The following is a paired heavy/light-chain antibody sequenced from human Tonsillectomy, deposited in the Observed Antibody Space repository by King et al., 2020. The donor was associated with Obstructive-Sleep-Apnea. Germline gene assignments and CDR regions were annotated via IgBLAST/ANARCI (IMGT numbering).Heavy chain of an antibody. J-gene: IGHJ4*02. Sequence: EVQLLESGGGLVQPGGSLRLSCAASGFTFSNFAMNWVRQAPGKGLEWVSVISGSGGSPYYADSVKGRFTISRDNSKNTLYLQMNSLRAEDTAKYYCVKDRVRYGSGSDYFDYWGQGTLVTVSS. V-gene: IGHV3-23*01. CDR1: GFTFSNFA. CDR3: VKDRVRYGSGSDYFDY. CDR2: ISGSGGSP. D-gene: IGHD3-10*01.
Light chain of an antibody. Sequence: QSVLTQPPSVSAAPGQKVTISCSGSNSNIGNHFVSWYQQFPATAPKLLIYDNNKRPSGIPDRFSASKSGTSATLAITGLQTGDEADYYCAAWDSSLSAVVFGGGTDLTVL. V-gene: IGLV1-51*01. CDR3: AAWDSSLSAVV. J-gene: IGLJ2*01. CDR1: NSNIGNHF. CDR2: DNN.